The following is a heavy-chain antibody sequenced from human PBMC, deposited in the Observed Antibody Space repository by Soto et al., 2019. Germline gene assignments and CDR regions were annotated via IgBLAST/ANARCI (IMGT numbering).Heavy chain of an antibody. CDR2: IIPILGIA. CDR1: GGTFSSYT. CDR3: ARDDPAVNIFDY. V-gene: IGHV1-69*04. Sequence: GASVKVSCKASGGTFSSYTISWVRQAPGQGLEWMGRIIPILGIANYAQKFQGRVTITADKSTSTAYMELSSLRSEDTAVYYCARDDPAVNIFDYWGQGTLVTVSS. D-gene: IGHD3-16*02. J-gene: IGHJ4*02.